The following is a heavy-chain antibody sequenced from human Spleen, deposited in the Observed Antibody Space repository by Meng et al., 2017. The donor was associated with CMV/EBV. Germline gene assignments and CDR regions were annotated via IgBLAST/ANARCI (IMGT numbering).Heavy chain of an antibody. CDR1: GFTLSSYG. CDR3: ARGSSSWFNYYYGMDV. CDR2: LWSDGMKR. Sequence: GGSLRLSCTTSGFTLSSYGMHWVRQAPGKGLEWVAVLWSDGMKRYYRDSVKGRFTISRDNSKNTLYLQMSSLRPEDTAVYYCARGSSSWFNYYYGMDVWGQGTTVTVSS. J-gene: IGHJ6*02. V-gene: IGHV3-33*01. D-gene: IGHD6-13*01.